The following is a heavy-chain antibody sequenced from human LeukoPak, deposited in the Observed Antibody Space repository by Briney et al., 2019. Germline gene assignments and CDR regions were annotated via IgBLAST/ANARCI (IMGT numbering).Heavy chain of an antibody. V-gene: IGHV4-31*03. D-gene: IGHD3-22*01. J-gene: IGHJ4*02. Sequence: PSETLSLTCTVSGGSVNSGGYYWTWIRQHPGKGPEWIGYIYYSGITHYNPSLKSRVTISVDTSKNQFSLTLSSVTAADTAVYHCARGGYDTSGSYVYYFDYWGQGTLVTVSA. CDR3: ARGGYDTSGSYVYYFDY. CDR2: IYYSGIT. CDR1: GGSVNSGGYY.